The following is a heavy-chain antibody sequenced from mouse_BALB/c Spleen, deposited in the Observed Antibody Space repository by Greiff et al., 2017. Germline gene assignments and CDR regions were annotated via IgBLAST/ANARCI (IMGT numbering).Heavy chain of an antibody. CDR1: GYTFTSYW. V-gene: IGHV1S81*02. CDR2: INPSNGRT. CDR3: ARAMITTTGFAY. Sequence: QVQLQQPGAELVKPGASVKLSCKASGYTFTSYWMHWVKQRPGQGLEWIGEINPSNGRTNYNEKFKSKATLTVDKSSSTAYMQLSSLTSEDSAVCYCARAMITTTGFAYWGQGTLVTVSA. D-gene: IGHD2-4*01. J-gene: IGHJ3*01.